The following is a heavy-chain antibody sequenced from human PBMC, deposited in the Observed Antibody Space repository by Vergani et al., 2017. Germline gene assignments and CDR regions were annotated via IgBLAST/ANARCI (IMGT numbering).Heavy chain of an antibody. CDR2: IYTSGST. CDR3: ARERIVGATAWFDP. V-gene: IGHV4-61*02. D-gene: IGHD1-26*01. J-gene: IGHJ5*02. CDR1: GGSISSGSYY. Sequence: QVQLQESGPGLVKPSQTLSLTCTVSGGSISSGSYYWSWIRQPAGKGLEWIGRIYTSGSTNYNPSLKSRVTISVDTSKNQFSLKLSSVTAADTAVYYCARERIVGATAWFDPWGQGTLVTVSS.